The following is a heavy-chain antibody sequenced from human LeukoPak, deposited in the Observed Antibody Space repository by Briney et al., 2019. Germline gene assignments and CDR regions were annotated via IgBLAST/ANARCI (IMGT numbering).Heavy chain of an antibody. CDR1: GFTVSSNY. J-gene: IGHJ3*02. V-gene: IGHV3-66*02. D-gene: IGHD3-3*01. Sequence: PGGSLRLSCAASGFTVSSNYMSWVRQAPGKGLEWVSVIYSGGSTYYADSVKGRFTISRDNSKNTLYLQMNSLRAEDTAVYYCAREGYYDFWSGYYLCAFDIWGQGTMVTVSS. CDR2: IYSGGST. CDR3: AREGYYDFWSGYYLCAFDI.